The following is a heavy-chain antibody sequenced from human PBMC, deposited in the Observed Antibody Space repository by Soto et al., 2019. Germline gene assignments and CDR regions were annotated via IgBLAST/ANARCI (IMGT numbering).Heavy chain of an antibody. CDR1: GFTVSSNY. Sequence: GESLKISCAASGFTVSSNYMSWVRQAPGKGLEWVSVIYSGGSTYYADSVKGRFTISRDNSKNTLYLQMNSLRAEDTAVYYCARDSPLGDAFDIWGQGTMVTVSS. V-gene: IGHV3-66*01. J-gene: IGHJ3*02. CDR2: IYSGGST. CDR3: ARDSPLGDAFDI.